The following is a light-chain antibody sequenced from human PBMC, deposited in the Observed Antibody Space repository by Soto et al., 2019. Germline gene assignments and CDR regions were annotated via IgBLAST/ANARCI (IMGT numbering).Light chain of an antibody. CDR2: DTS. J-gene: IGKJ2*01. V-gene: IGKV3-15*01. Sequence: EVVMTQSPATLSVSPGEGVTLSCRASQGLGDTLAWYQHKPGQTPRLLIYDTSTRASGVLARFSGSRSGSDFTLTINNLQSEDFAFYSCQHYFNWPYTFGQGTK. CDR3: QHYFNWPYT. CDR1: QGLGDT.